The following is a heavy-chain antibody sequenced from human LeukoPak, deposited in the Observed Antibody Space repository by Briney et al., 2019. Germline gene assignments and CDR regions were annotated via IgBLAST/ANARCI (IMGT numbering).Heavy chain of an antibody. Sequence: GGSLRLSCAASGFTFSSYAMHWVRQPPGKGLEWVAVISFDGSNQYYADSVKGRFTVSRDDSKNTLYLQMNSLRPEGTAVYYCARAVTTVTPTGSYFDYWGQGALVTVSS. V-gene: IGHV3-30-3*01. J-gene: IGHJ4*02. CDR2: ISFDGSNQ. CDR1: GFTFSSYA. D-gene: IGHD4-17*01. CDR3: ARAVTTVTPTGSYFDY.